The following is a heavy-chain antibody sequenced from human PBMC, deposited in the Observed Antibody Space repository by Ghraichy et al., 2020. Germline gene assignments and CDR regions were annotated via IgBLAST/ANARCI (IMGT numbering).Heavy chain of an antibody. Sequence: GGSLRLSCAASGFTFSSYSMNWVRQAPGKGLEWVSSISSSSSYIYYADSVKGRFTISRDNAKNSLYLQMNSLRAEDTAVYYCASLCGGDCFPGDWFDPWGQGTLVTVSS. J-gene: IGHJ5*02. V-gene: IGHV3-21*01. CDR3: ASLCGGDCFPGDWFDP. CDR2: ISSSSSYI. CDR1: GFTFSSYS. D-gene: IGHD2-21*02.